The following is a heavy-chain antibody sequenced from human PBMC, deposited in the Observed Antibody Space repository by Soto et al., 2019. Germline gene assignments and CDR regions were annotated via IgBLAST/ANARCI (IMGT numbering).Heavy chain of an antibody. CDR1: GASMNSGAYY. Sequence: QVQLQESGPGLVKPSQTLSLTCTVSGASMNSGAYYWSWVRQPPGKGLEWIGYIYHNGRTYNNPSLMSRVTMSLDTSKNQFSLKLNSVSAADTAVYYCARVSATGTRWFEPWGQGTLVTVSS. J-gene: IGHJ5*02. D-gene: IGHD6-13*01. CDR2: IYHNGRT. V-gene: IGHV4-31*03. CDR3: ARVSATGTRWFEP.